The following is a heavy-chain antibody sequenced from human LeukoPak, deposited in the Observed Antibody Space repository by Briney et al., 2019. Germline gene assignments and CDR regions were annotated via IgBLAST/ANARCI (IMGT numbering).Heavy chain of an antibody. Sequence: GGSLRLSCAASGFTFSSYGMPWVRQAPGKGLEWVAVISYDGSNKYYADSVKGRFTISRDNSKNTLYLQMNSLRAEDTAVYYCAKDRGAGGNWFDPWGQGTLVTVSS. V-gene: IGHV3-30*18. CDR2: ISYDGSNK. CDR1: GFTFSSYG. D-gene: IGHD3-10*01. CDR3: AKDRGAGGNWFDP. J-gene: IGHJ5*02.